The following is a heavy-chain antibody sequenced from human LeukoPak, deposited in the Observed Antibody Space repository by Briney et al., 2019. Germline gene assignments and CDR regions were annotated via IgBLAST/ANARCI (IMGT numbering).Heavy chain of an antibody. J-gene: IGHJ4*02. Sequence: PGGSLRLSCAASGFTFSSYGMHWVRQAPGKGLEWVAVISYDGSNKYYADSVKGRFTISRDNSKNTLYLQMNSLRAEDTAVYYCAKGLRGYSYGFDYWGQGTLVTVSS. D-gene: IGHD5-18*01. CDR2: ISYDGSNK. V-gene: IGHV3-30*18. CDR1: GFTFSSYG. CDR3: AKGLRGYSYGFDY.